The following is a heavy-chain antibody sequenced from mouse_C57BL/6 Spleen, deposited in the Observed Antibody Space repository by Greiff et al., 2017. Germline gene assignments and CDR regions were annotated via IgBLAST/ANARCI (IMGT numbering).Heavy chain of an antibody. CDR3: AKERGLDY. CDR1: GFSLTSYG. V-gene: IGHV2-3*01. D-gene: IGHD3-3*01. J-gene: IGHJ2*01. Sequence: VKLVESGPGLVAPSQSLSITCTASGFSLTSYGVSWVRQPPGKGLEWLGVIWGDGSTNYHSARISRLSISKDNSKSQVYLKLNSLQTEDTATYYCAKERGLDYWGQGTTLTVSS. CDR2: IWGDGST.